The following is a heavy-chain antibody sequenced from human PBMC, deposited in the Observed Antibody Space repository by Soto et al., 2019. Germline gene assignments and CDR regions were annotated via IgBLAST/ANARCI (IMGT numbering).Heavy chain of an antibody. Sequence: QVQLVESGGGVVQPGRSLRLPCAASGFTFSSYGMHWVRQAPGKGLEWVAVISYDGSNKYYADSVKGRFTISRDNSKNTLYLQMNSLRAEDTAVYYCAKERLRWLDFQHWGQGTLVTVSS. V-gene: IGHV3-30*18. J-gene: IGHJ1*01. CDR1: GFTFSSYG. CDR3: AKERLRWLDFQH. D-gene: IGHD4-17*01. CDR2: ISYDGSNK.